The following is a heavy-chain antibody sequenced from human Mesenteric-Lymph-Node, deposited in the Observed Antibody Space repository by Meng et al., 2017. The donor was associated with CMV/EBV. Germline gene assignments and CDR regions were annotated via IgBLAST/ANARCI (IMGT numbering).Heavy chain of an antibody. CDR1: GFTFSDYY. J-gene: IGHJ4*02. V-gene: IGHV3-11*01. CDR3: ARDDGANSVLDN. D-gene: IGHD4-23*01. Sequence: QVQLVESGGGWVKPGGSLRLTCAASGFTFSDYYMSWIRQAPGKGLEWVSYISSSGSTIDYADSVVGRFTISRDNAKNSVSLQMNSLRVEDTAVYYCARDDGANSVLDNWGQGTLVTVSS. CDR2: ISSSGSTI.